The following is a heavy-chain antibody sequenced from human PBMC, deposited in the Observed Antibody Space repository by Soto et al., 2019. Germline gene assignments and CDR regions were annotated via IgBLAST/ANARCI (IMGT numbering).Heavy chain of an antibody. D-gene: IGHD4-17*01. Sequence: GASVKVSCKASGYTFTSYYMHWVRQAPGQGLEWMGIINPSGGSTSYAQKFQGRVTMTRGTSTSTVYMELSSLRSEDTAVYYCARRLRLRSDYYYGMDVWGQGTTVTVSS. CDR1: GYTFTSYY. CDR3: ARRLRLRSDYYYGMDV. V-gene: IGHV1-46*01. J-gene: IGHJ6*02. CDR2: INPSGGST.